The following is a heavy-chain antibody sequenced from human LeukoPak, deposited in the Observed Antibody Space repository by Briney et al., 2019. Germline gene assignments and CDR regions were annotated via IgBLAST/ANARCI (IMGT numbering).Heavy chain of an antibody. CDR2: IRSKANNYAT. V-gene: IGHV3-73*01. CDR1: GFTFSGST. CDR3: TRGSTYGTFDY. Sequence: GGSLRLSCAASGFTFSGSTIHWVRQASGRGLEWVGHIRSKANNYATEYAASLKGRFTISRDDSKNTAFLQMNSLKTEDTAVYYCTRGSTYGTFDYWGQGTLVIVSS. J-gene: IGHJ4*02. D-gene: IGHD2-2*01.